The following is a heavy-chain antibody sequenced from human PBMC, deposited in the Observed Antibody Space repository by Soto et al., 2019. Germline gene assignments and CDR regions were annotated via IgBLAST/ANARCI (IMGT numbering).Heavy chain of an antibody. CDR1: GFTFSTYA. CDR3: ATFSTHGISADFFDC. CDR2: VSGSGLNT. D-gene: IGHD3-3*02. V-gene: IGHV3-23*01. Sequence: EVQLLESGGKLVQPGGSLTLSCAASGFTFSTYAMAWVRQAPGKGLEWVSGVSGSGLNTYYADPVKGRFYISRDNSKNTVSLHMNSLRAEDTAVYYCATFSTHGISADFFDCWGQGTLVTVSS. J-gene: IGHJ4*02.